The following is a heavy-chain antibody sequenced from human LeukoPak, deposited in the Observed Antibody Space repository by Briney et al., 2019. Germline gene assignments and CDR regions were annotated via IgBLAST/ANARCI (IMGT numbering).Heavy chain of an antibody. CDR1: GGSISSSSYY. CDR2: IYYSGST. D-gene: IGHD6-19*01. J-gene: IGHJ4*02. Sequence: SETLSLTYTVSGGSISSSSYYWGWIRQPPGKGLEWIGSIYYSGSTYYSPSLKSRVTISVDTSKNQFSLKLSSVTAADTAVYYCARLQTAVAGFDYWSQGTLVTVSS. CDR3: ARLQTAVAGFDY. V-gene: IGHV4-39*01.